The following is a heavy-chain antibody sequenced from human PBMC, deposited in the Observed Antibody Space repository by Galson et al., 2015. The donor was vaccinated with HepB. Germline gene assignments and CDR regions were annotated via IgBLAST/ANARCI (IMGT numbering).Heavy chain of an antibody. CDR3: ARRAGASGGFSFDY. Sequence: SLRLSCAASGFPFSNYAMHWVRQTPGKGLEWMTVILHDAHNRYYADSVEGRFTVSRDNSKNTVYLQMHGLRPEGTAMYYCARRAGASGGFSFDYWGQGSLVTVSS. V-gene: IGHV3-30*04. J-gene: IGHJ4*02. CDR2: ILHDAHNR. CDR1: GFPFSNYA. D-gene: IGHD3-10*01.